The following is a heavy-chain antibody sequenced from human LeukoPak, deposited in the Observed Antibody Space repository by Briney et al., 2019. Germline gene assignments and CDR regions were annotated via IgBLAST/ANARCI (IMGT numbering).Heavy chain of an antibody. CDR2: IYYSGST. CDR1: GGSISSYY. Sequence: SETLSLTCTVSGGSISSYYWGWIRQPPGKGLEWIGSIYYSGSTYYNPSLKSRVTISVDTSKNQFSLKLSSVTAADTAVYYCARRTTYYYGSGNNWFDPWGQGTLVTVSS. D-gene: IGHD3-10*01. J-gene: IGHJ5*02. CDR3: ARRTTYYYGSGNNWFDP. V-gene: IGHV4-39*01.